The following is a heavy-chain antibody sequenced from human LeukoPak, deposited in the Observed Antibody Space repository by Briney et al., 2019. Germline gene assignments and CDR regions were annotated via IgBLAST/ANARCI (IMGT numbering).Heavy chain of an antibody. D-gene: IGHD6-19*01. V-gene: IGHV3-7*01. Sequence: GGSLRLSCAASGFTFSSYWMSWVRQAPGKGLEWVANIKQDGSEKYYVDSVKGRFTISRDNAKSSLYLQMNSLRAEDTAVYYCASSGYSSGWYFDYWGQGTLVTVSS. CDR1: GFTFSSYW. CDR3: ASSGYSSGWYFDY. J-gene: IGHJ4*02. CDR2: IKQDGSEK.